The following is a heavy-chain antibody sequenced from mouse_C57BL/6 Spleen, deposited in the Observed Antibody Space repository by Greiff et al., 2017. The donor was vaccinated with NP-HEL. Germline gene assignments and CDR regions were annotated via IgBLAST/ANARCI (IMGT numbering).Heavy chain of an antibody. CDR2: ISGGGGNT. J-gene: IGHJ3*01. D-gene: IGHD2-4*01. CDR3: ARRGYDYDGAWFAY. Sequence: EVKLVESGGGLVKPGGSLKLSCAASGFSFSSYTMSWVRQTPEKRLEWVATISGGGGNTYYPDSVKGRFTISRDNAKNTLYLQMSSLRSEDTALYYCARRGYDYDGAWFAYWGQGTLVTVSA. CDR1: GFSFSSYT. V-gene: IGHV5-9*01.